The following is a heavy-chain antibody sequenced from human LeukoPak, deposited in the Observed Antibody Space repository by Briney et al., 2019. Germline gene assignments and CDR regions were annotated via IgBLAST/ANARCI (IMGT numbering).Heavy chain of an antibody. D-gene: IGHD2-2*01. V-gene: IGHV1-69*02. CDR2: IIPILGIA. CDR3: ASLPAAMSFGAFDI. CDR1: GGTFSSYT. Sequence: SVKVSCKASGGTFSSYTIRWVRQAPGQGLEWMGRIIPILGIANYAQKFQGRVMITADKSTSTAYMELSSLRSEDTAVYYCASLPAAMSFGAFDIWGQGTMVTVSS. J-gene: IGHJ3*02.